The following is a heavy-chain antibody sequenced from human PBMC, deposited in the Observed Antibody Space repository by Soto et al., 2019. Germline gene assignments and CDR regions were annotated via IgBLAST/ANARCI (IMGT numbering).Heavy chain of an antibody. CDR2: IYYSGST. CDR1: GGSISSSSYY. V-gene: IGHV4-39*01. Sequence: QLQLQESGPGLVKPSETLSLTCTVSGGSISSSSYYWGWIRQPPGKGLEWIGSIYYSGSTYYNPSLKTRVTISVDTSKNQCYLKLSSVTAADTAVYYCARHHSDDFWSGYYRGNYYYYYMDVRGKGTTVTVSS. CDR3: ARHHSDDFWSGYYRGNYYYYYMDV. J-gene: IGHJ6*03. D-gene: IGHD3-3*01.